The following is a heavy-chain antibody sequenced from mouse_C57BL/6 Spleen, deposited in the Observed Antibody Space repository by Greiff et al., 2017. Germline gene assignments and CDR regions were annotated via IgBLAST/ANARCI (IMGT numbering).Heavy chain of an antibody. CDR1: GFTLSDYY. CDR2: INYDGSST. D-gene: IGHD3-3*01. Sequence: EVKVVESEGGLVQPGSSMKLSCTAAGFTLSDYYMAWVRQVPEKGLEWVANINYDGSSTYYLDSLKSRFIISRDNAKNILYLQMSSLKSEDTATYYCARARDYYAMDYWGQGTSVTVSS. CDR3: ARARDYYAMDY. J-gene: IGHJ4*01. V-gene: IGHV5-16*01.